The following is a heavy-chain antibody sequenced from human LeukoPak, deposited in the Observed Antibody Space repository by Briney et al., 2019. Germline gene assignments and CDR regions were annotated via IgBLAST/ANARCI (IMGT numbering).Heavy chain of an antibody. Sequence: PGGSLRLSCAASGFTVSSNYMSWVRQAPGKGLEWVSVIYSGGSTYYADSVKGRFTISRDTSKNTLYLQMNSLRAKDTAVYYCARDPVGAIGYGMDVWGQGTTVTVSS. CDR3: ARDPVGAIGYGMDV. J-gene: IGHJ6*02. V-gene: IGHV3-66*01. D-gene: IGHD1-26*01. CDR1: GFTVSSNY. CDR2: IYSGGST.